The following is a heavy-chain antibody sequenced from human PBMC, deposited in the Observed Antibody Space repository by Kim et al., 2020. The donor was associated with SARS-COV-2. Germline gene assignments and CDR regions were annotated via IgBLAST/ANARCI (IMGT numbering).Heavy chain of an antibody. CDR3: TTSGRHYDDSSGYYYGYFDL. D-gene: IGHD3-22*01. V-gene: IGHV3-15*01. Sequence: GGSLRLSCAASGFTFSNAWMSWVRQAPGKGLEWVGRIKSKTDGGTTDYAAPVKGRFTISRDDSKNTLYLQMNSLKTEDTAVYYCTTSGRHYDDSSGYYYGYFDLWGRGTLVTVSS. CDR2: IKSKTDGGTT. J-gene: IGHJ2*01. CDR1: GFTFSNAW.